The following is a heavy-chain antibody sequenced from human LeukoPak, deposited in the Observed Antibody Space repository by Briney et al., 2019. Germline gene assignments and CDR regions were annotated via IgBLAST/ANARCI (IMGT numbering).Heavy chain of an antibody. CDR1: GYTFTSYD. Sequence: ASVKVSCKASGYTFTSYDINWVRQATGQGLEWMGWMNPNSGNTGYAQRFQGRVTITRDTSISTAYLELSSLRSEDTAVYYCARAQRATAKFDYWGQGTLVTVSS. CDR3: ARAQRATAKFDY. J-gene: IGHJ4*02. CDR2: MNPNSGNT. D-gene: IGHD2-21*02. V-gene: IGHV1-8*03.